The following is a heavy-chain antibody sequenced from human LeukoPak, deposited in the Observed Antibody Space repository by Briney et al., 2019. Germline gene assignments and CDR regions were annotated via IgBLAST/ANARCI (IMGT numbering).Heavy chain of an antibody. Sequence: ASVKVSCTASGYTFTTHDIDWVRQATGQGLEWLGWMSPNSGDTGYAQKFQGRVTMTSDSSISTAYMELSSLRSEDTAIYYCVRTPPNWGFDYWGQGTLVTVSS. CDR3: VRTPPNWGFDY. J-gene: IGHJ4*02. CDR1: GYTFTTHD. V-gene: IGHV1-8*01. D-gene: IGHD7-27*01. CDR2: MSPNSGDT.